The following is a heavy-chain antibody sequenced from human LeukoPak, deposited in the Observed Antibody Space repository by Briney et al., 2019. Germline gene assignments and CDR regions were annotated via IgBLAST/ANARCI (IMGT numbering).Heavy chain of an antibody. Sequence: SETLSLTCTVSGGSISSSSYYWSWIRQHPGMGLEWIGHICYSGSTYYNPSLKSRVIISVDTSKNQFSLRLSSVTAADTAVYYCARGRGYCSSTNFYGPFDYWGQGTLVTVSS. CDR1: GGSISSSSYY. D-gene: IGHD2-2*01. CDR2: ICYSGST. CDR3: ARGRGYCSSTNFYGPFDY. J-gene: IGHJ4*02. V-gene: IGHV4-31*03.